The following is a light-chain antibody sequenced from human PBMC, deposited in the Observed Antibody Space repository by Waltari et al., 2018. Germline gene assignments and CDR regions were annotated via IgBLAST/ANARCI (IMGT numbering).Light chain of an antibody. CDR2: GNS. J-gene: IGLJ3*02. V-gene: IGLV1-40*01. CDR1: CSTTEAGQL. CDR3: QSYDSSLSGSV. Sequence: QSELTQPPSLSGAQGPRLTISFTGSCSTTEAGQLVPWYQQLPGTAPKLLIYGNSNRPSGVPDRFSGSKSGTSASLAITGLQAEDEADYYCQSYDSSLSGSVFGGGTKLTVL.